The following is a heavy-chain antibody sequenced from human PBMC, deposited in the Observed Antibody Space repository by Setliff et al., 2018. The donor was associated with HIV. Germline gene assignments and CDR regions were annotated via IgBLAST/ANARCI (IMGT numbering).Heavy chain of an antibody. D-gene: IGHD3-10*02. CDR1: GGSISSGTYY. CDR3: ARGHMLITYYYYYYMDV. J-gene: IGHJ6*03. V-gene: IGHV4-61*10. CDR2: IYYSGST. Sequence: SETLSLTCTVSGGSISSGTYYWSWIRQPAGKGLEWIGYIYYSGSTNYNPSLKSRVTISVDTSKNQFSLKLSSVAAADTAVYYCARGHMLITYYYYYYMDVWGKGTTVTVSS.